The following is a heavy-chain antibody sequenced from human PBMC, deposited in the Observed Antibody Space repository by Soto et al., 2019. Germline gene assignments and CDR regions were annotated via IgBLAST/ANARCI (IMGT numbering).Heavy chain of an antibody. D-gene: IGHD1-26*01. V-gene: IGHV1-69*06. CDR2: IIPIFGTA. J-gene: IGHJ4*02. Sequence: WASVKVSCKASGGTFSSYAMSWVRQAPGQGLEWTGGIIPIFGTANYAQKFQGRVTITADKSTSTAYMELSSLRSEDTAVYYCASGVVGAYSYFDYWGQGTLVTVSS. CDR1: GGTFSSYA. CDR3: ASGVVGAYSYFDY.